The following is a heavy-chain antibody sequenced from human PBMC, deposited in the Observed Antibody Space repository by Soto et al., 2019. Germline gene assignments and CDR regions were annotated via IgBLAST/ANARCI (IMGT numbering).Heavy chain of an antibody. CDR1: GSTFTTYY. D-gene: IGHD3-16*01. CDR3: ERLWGEIGSAFEH. Sequence: QGQLVQSGAEVKKPGASVKVSCKASGSTFTTYYIHWLRQAPGQGLERMEMVNPYTGGSRYAHKCQGTVTMTGDTATKTGSMEMSRLSSDDTAEYYCERLWGEIGSAFEHWVYATLVTVSA. J-gene: IGHJ5*02. V-gene: IGHV1-46*01. CDR2: VNPYTGGS.